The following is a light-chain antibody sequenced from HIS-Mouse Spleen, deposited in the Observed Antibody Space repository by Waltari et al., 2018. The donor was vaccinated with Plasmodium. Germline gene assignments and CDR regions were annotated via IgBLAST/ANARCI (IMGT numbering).Light chain of an antibody. CDR3: QSADSSGTYRV. J-gene: IGLJ2*01. CDR2: KES. V-gene: IGLV3-25*03. CDR1: ALPTQS. Sequence: SYELTQPPSVSVSPGQTARIPCSGHALPTQSASWYPQKPGQAPVLVIYKESERPSGSPERFSGSSSGTTVTLTISGVQAEDEADYYCQSADSSGTYRVFGGGTKLTVL.